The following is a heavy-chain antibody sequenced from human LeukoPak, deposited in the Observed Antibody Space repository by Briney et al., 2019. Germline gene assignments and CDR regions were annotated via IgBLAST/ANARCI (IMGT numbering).Heavy chain of an antibody. D-gene: IGHD5-24*01. CDR3: ASTTEMAVQASFDY. Sequence: ASVKVSCKASGYTFTSYDINWVRQATGQGLEWMGIINPSGGSTSYAQRFQGRVTMTRDTSTSTVYMELSSLRSEDTAVYYCASTTEMAVQASFDYWGQGTLVTVSS. CDR2: INPSGGST. CDR1: GYTFTSYD. J-gene: IGHJ4*02. V-gene: IGHV1-46*01.